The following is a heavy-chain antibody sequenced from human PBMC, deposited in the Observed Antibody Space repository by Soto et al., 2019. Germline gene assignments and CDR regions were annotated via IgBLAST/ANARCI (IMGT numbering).Heavy chain of an antibody. J-gene: IGHJ5*02. CDR1: SGSINTNW. CDR3: TSQTYSYSWHH. V-gene: IGHV4-4*02. CDR2: IYHSGEA. Sequence: QVQLQESGPGLVEPSGTLSLTCAVSSGSINTNWWSWVRQPPGKGLEWIGEIYHSGEAYYNPSLKSRVTISVDKSKNHLSLTLSSVTAADTAVYYCTSQTYSYSWHHWGQGTRVTVSS. D-gene: IGHD3-16*02.